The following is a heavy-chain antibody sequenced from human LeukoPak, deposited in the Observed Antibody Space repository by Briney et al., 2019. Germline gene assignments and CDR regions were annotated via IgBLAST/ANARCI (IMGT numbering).Heavy chain of an antibody. J-gene: IGHJ4*02. CDR2: ISGTSTTI. Sequence: GGSLRLSCVASGFAFSPYTMNWVRQAPGKGLEWLSSISGTSTTIYYTDSVKGRFTISRDNAKNSLYLQMNSLRAEDTAVYYCARDPYDSSWGLCYFDYWGQGNLVTVSS. CDR1: GFAFSPYT. D-gene: IGHD3-22*01. CDR3: ARDPYDSSWGLCYFDY. V-gene: IGHV3-48*04.